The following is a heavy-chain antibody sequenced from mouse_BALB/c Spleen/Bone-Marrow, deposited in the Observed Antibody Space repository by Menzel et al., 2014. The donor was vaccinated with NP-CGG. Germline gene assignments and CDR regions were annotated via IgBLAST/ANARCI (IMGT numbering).Heavy chain of an antibody. D-gene: IGHD4-1*01. CDR1: GYTFSSYW. V-gene: IGHV1-9*01. Sequence: VHLVESGAELMKPGASVKISCKATGYTFSSYWIEWVKQRPGHGLEWIREILPGSGSTKYNEKFKGKATFTADTSSNTAYMQLSSLTSEDSAVYYCARKEGFWGTFAYWGQGTLVTVSA. CDR3: ARKEGFWGTFAY. J-gene: IGHJ3*01. CDR2: ILPGSGST.